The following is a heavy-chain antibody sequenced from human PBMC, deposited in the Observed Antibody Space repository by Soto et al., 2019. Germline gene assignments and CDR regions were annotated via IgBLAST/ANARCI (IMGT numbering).Heavy chain of an antibody. V-gene: IGHV3-21*01. CDR2: ISSSSSYI. D-gene: IGHD5-18*01. Sequence: GGSLRLSCAASGFTFSSYSMNWVRQAPGKGLEWVSSISSSSSYIYYADSVKGRFTISRDNAKNSLYLQMNSLRAEDTAVYYCARGSDAAMLPNYYYYYMDVWGKGTTVTVSS. CDR3: ARGSDAAMLPNYYYYYMDV. J-gene: IGHJ6*03. CDR1: GFTFSSYS.